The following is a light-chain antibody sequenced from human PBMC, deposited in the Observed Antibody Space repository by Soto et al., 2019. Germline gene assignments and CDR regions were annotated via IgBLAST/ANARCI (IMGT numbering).Light chain of an antibody. CDR2: SAS. J-gene: IGKJ4*01. Sequence: DIHLTQSPSSLSASVGDRVTITCRASQGLSTYIAWYQQKPGKGPQLLIYSASTLQSGVPSRFSGSGSGTEFTLTTSSLQPEDVATYYCHKCNSAPLTFGGGTKVDIK. CDR1: QGLSTY. V-gene: IGKV1-27*01. CDR3: HKCNSAPLT.